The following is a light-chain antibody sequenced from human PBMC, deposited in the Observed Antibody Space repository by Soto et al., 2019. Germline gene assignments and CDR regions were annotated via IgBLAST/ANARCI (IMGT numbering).Light chain of an antibody. CDR1: SSDVGSYNL. Sequence: QSVLTQPASVSGSPGQSITISCTGTSSDVGSYNLVSWYQQHPGKAPKVMIYEVSKRPSGVPNRFSGSKSGNTASLTISGFQAEDEADYYCCSYAGSRTYVFGTGTKVTVL. V-gene: IGLV2-23*02. J-gene: IGLJ1*01. CDR2: EVS. CDR3: CSYAGSRTYV.